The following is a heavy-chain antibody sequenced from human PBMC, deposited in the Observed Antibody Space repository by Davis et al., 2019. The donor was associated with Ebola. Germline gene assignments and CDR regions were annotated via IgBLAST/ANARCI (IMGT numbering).Heavy chain of an antibody. CDR3: ARGRGYCGGDCYMDV. CDR1: GYTFTSYY. CDR2: INPSGGST. Sequence: ASVQVSCKASGYTFTSYYMHWVRQAPGQGLEWMGIINPSGGSTSYAQKFQGRVTMTRDTSTSTVYMELSSLRSEDTAVYYCARGRGYCGGDCYMDVWGKGTTVTVAS. J-gene: IGHJ6*04. D-gene: IGHD2-21*01. V-gene: IGHV1-46*01.